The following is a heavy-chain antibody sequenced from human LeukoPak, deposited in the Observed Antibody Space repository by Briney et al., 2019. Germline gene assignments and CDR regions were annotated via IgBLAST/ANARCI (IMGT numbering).Heavy chain of an antibody. V-gene: IGHV4-30-4*01. D-gene: IGHD3-10*02. CDR2: VYDSWNN. CDR1: GDSINSGNSH. J-gene: IGHJ4*02. CDR3: ASYFVGNGGRGY. Sequence: SETLSLTCTVSGDSINSGNSHWTWIRQPPGKGLEWLGSVYDSWNNYYNPSLESRITMSVDTSKNQYSLELSSVIAADTAVYYCASYFVGNGGRGYWGQGALVSVSS.